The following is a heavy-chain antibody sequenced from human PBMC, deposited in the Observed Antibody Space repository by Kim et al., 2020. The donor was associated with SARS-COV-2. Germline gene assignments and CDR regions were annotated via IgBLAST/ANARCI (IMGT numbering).Heavy chain of an antibody. CDR1: GFIFSSSA. V-gene: IGHV3-23*01. D-gene: IGHD2-15*01. CDR2: ISPASNTV. CDR3: AKNSGTSVSYDF. Sequence: GGSLRLSCEASGFIFSSSAMTWVRQAPWKGLEWVSAISPASNTVYYADAVKGRFTTSRDNPKSTVFLHMNSLRAEDTAIYYCAKNSGTSVSYDFLGQGTL. J-gene: IGHJ4*02.